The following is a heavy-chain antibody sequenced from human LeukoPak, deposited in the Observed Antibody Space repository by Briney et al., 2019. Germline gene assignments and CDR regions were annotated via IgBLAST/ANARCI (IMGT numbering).Heavy chain of an antibody. CDR3: ARTRLNDFWSGYHMDV. V-gene: IGHV4-59*01. CDR2: IYYSGST. CDR1: GGSISSYY. D-gene: IGHD3-3*01. Sequence: PSETLSLTCTVSGGSISSYYWSWLRQPPGKGLEWIGYIYYSGSTNYNPSLKSRVTISVDTSKNQFSLKLSSVTAADTAVYYCARTRLNDFWSGYHMDVRGKGTTVTVSS. J-gene: IGHJ6*03.